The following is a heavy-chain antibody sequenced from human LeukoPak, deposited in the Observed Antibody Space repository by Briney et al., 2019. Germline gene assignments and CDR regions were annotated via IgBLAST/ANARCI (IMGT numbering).Heavy chain of an antibody. CDR2: SNPNTGAT. D-gene: IGHD2-15*01. CDR1: QYPFSGYY. J-gene: IGHJ4*02. CDR3: ARAADVRGPSRHFDY. V-gene: IGHV1-2*02. Sequence: ASVKVSCKASQYPFSGYYVHWVRQAPGQGLEWMGWSNPNTGATNYAQKFEGRVTMTRGTSISTAYMELSGLRSDDTAVYYCARAADVRGPSRHFDYWGQGTLVTVSS.